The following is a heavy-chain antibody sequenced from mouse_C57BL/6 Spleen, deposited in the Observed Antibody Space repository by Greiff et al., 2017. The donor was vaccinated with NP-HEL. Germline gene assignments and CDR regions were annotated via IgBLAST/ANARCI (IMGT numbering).Heavy chain of an antibody. Sequence: EVMLVESGGDLVKPGGSLKLSCAASGFTFSSYGMSWVRQTPDKRLEWVATISSGGSYTYYPDSVKGRFTISRDNAKNTLYLQMSSLKSEDTSMYYCARENYVAYWGQGTLVTVSA. J-gene: IGHJ3*01. D-gene: IGHD1-1*01. CDR1: GFTFSSYG. CDR3: ARENYVAY. V-gene: IGHV5-6*01. CDR2: ISSGGSYT.